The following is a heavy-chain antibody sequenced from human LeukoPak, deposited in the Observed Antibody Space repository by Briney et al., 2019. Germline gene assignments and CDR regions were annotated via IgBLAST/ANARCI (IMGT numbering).Heavy chain of an antibody. D-gene: IGHD1-26*01. CDR1: GASISGHY. J-gene: IGHJ4*03. CDR2: ISYIGST. Sequence: SETLSLTCNVSGASISGHYLTWIRQPPGKGLEWIGYISYIGSTNYNPSLKSRVTISVDTSKNQFSLKLSSVTAADTAVYYCARHKGGRYSGSYLDYWGQGTTVTVSS. CDR3: ARHKGGRYSGSYLDY. V-gene: IGHV4-59*08.